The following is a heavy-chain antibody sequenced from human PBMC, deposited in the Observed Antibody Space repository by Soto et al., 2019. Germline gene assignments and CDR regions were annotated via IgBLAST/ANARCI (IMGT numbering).Heavy chain of an antibody. J-gene: IGHJ6*02. Sequence: QVQLQESGPGLVKPSGTLSLTCAVSGGSISSSNWWSWVRQPPGKGLEWIGEIYHSGSTNYNPSLKSGVTISIDKSKNQFSLKLSSVTAAGTAVYYCAGGQGDSEGGGMDVWGQGSTVTVSS. V-gene: IGHV4-4*02. CDR3: AGGQGDSEGGGMDV. D-gene: IGHD2-21*02. CDR2: IYHSGST. CDR1: GGSISSSNW.